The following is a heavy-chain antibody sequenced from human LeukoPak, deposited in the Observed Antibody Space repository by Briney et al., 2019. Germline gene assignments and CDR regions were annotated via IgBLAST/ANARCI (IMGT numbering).Heavy chain of an antibody. CDR3: AGLAYCSSTSCYGFDP. J-gene: IGHJ5*02. CDR1: GYTFTSYG. D-gene: IGHD2-2*01. CDR2: MNPNSGNT. V-gene: IGHV1-8*03. Sequence: ASVKVSCKASGYTFTSYGINWVRQATGQGLEWMGWMNPNSGNTGYAQKFQGRVTITRNTSISTAYMELSSLRSEDTAVYYCAGLAYCSSTSCYGFDPWGQGTLVTVSS.